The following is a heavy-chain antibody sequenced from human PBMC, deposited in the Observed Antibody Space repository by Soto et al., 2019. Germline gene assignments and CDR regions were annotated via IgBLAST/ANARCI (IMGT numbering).Heavy chain of an antibody. J-gene: IGHJ4*02. V-gene: IGHV1-18*04. Sequence: QVQLVQSGGELRKPGASVKVSCKASGYTFTSNSITWVRQAPGQGLEWVGWISTDKGDTKLAQKFPGRVTLTTDTPTSTAYMELTSLNTDDTAVYDCARGGVYAVDFWGQGTLVTVSS. CDR2: ISTDKGDT. CDR1: GYTFTSNS. CDR3: ARGGVYAVDF. D-gene: IGHD4-17*01.